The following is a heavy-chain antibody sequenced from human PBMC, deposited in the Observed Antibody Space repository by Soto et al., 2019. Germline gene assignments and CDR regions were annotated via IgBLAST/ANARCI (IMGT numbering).Heavy chain of an antibody. CDR1: GYPFSGYY. J-gene: IGHJ4*02. D-gene: IGHD3-10*01. Sequence: QVQVVQSAAEVKKPAASVRVSCKASGYPFSGYYIHWVRQAPGQGLEWMGWINPNSNVTTYAQRFQGRVPMTRDSSFSTAYMELNRLTSGDTAIYYCARGDYGGKPPMSWGLGTLVTVSS. CDR3: ARGDYGGKPPMS. CDR2: INPNSNVT. V-gene: IGHV1-2*02.